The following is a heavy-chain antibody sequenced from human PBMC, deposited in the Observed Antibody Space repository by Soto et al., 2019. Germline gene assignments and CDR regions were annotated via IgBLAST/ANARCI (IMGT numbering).Heavy chain of an antibody. CDR3: ARGSGIVALPGELEDVKYDY. CDR1: GQSFSGHS. Sequence: QVQLQQWGAGLVKPSETLSLSCAVYGQSFSGHSWAWIRQPPGKGLEWIGEINESGSTYYNPSLKSRVNNSTDTSKNQFSLKLSSVSAADTAAYFCARGSGIVALPGELEDVKYDYWGQGTLVNVSS. CDR2: INESGST. J-gene: IGHJ4*02. V-gene: IGHV4-34*01. D-gene: IGHD1-1*01.